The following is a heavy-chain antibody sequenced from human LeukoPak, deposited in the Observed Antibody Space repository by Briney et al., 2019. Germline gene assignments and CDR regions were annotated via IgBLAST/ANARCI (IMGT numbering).Heavy chain of an antibody. Sequence: ASVKVSCKASGYTFTSYGISWVRQAPGQGLEWMGWISAYNGNTNYAQKLQGRDTMTTDTSTSTAYMELRGLRSDDTAVYYCARGGIAVAGSWGDFDYWGQGTLVTVSS. CDR2: ISAYNGNT. CDR3: ARGGIAVAGSWGDFDY. CDR1: GYTFTSYG. D-gene: IGHD6-19*01. V-gene: IGHV1-18*01. J-gene: IGHJ4*02.